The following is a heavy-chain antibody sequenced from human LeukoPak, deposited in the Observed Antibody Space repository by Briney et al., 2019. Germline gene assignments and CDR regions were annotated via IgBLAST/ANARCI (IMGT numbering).Heavy chain of an antibody. CDR2: IKQDGSEK. CDR1: GFTFSSYW. V-gene: IGHV3-7*01. D-gene: IGHD1-26*01. CDR3: VVFMWTWETIYYFDY. J-gene: IGHJ4*02. Sequence: PGGSLRLSCAASGFTFSSYWMSWVRQAPGKGLEWVANIKQDGSEKYYVDSVKGRFTISRDNAKNSLYLQMNSLRAEDTAVYYCVVFMWTWETIYYFDYWGQGTLVTVSS.